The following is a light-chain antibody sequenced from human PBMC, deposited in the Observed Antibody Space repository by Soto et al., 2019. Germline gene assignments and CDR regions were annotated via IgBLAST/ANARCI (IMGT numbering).Light chain of an antibody. V-gene: IGKV3-20*01. Sequence: EIVLTQSPGTLSLSPGERATLSCRASQSVSRSYLAWYQQKPGRAPRLLIYGASSRATGIPDRFSGSGSGTDFTLSISRLEPEVFAIYYCQQYVSSPLTFGVRTQVEI. J-gene: IGKJ4*01. CDR1: QSVSRSY. CDR2: GAS. CDR3: QQYVSSPLT.